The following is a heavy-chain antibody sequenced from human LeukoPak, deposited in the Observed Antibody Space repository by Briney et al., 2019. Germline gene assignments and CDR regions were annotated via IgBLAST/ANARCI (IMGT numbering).Heavy chain of an antibody. CDR2: ISYDGSNK. CDR3: ARQGGYCSGGSCYSGVDYYYYYGMDV. J-gene: IGHJ6*02. D-gene: IGHD2-15*01. Sequence: GGSLRLSCAASGFTFSSYGMHWVRQAPGKGLEWVAVISYDGSNKYYADSVKGRFTISRDNSKNTLYLQMNSLRAEDTAVYYCARQGGYCSGGSCYSGVDYYYYYGMDVWGQGTTVTVSS. CDR1: GFTFSSYG. V-gene: IGHV3-30*03.